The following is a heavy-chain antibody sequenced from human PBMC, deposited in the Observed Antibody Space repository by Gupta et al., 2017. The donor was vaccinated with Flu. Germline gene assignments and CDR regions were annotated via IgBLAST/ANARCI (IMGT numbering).Heavy chain of an antibody. D-gene: IGHD2-15*01. J-gene: IGHJ4*02. CDR1: GVTFKSDV. CDR2: IVPVFGPT. Sequence: QVQLVQSGAEVKKPGSSVKVSCKASGVTFKSDVITWVRQAPGQGPEWMGGIVPVFGPTNYAQKFQGRVTITADESTSTVYMEISSLRSEDTAVYYCARKGGGHCSGGTCYSFDYWGQGTLVTVSS. V-gene: IGHV1-69*01. CDR3: ARKGGGHCSGGTCYSFDY.